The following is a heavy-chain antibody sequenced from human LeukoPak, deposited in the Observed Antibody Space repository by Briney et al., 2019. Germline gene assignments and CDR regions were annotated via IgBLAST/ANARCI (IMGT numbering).Heavy chain of an antibody. CDR2: INQDGSEK. Sequence: PGGSLRLSCAASGFSFSTYWMTWVRQAPGKGLEWVANINQDGSEKHYVDSVKGRFTISRDNAKNSSYLQMNSLRAEDTAVYYCARGHWGLDSWGQGTLVSVSS. CDR1: GFSFSTYW. D-gene: IGHD7-27*01. V-gene: IGHV3-7*01. CDR3: ARGHWGLDS. J-gene: IGHJ4*02.